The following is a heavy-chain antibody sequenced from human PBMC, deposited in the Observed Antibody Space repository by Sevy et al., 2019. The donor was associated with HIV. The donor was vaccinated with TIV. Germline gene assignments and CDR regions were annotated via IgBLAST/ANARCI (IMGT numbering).Heavy chain of an antibody. CDR1: GFSFDSYG. CDR3: ARVPPYYDSNVSDF. D-gene: IGHD3-22*01. Sequence: GGSLRLSCAVSGFSFDSYGMTWVRQTPGKGLEWISYISGTGNTIYYADSVKGRFTISRDNAKNSLYLQLKSLRDEDTAIYYCARVPPYYDSNVSDFWGQGSLVTVSS. J-gene: IGHJ4*02. CDR2: ISGTGNTI. V-gene: IGHV3-48*02.